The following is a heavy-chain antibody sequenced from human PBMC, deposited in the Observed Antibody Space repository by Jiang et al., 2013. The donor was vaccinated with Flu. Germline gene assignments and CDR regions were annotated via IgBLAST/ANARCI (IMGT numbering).Heavy chain of an antibody. D-gene: IGHD5-12*01. V-gene: IGHV2-70*01. Sequence: KPTQTLTLTCTFSGFSLSTSGMCVSWIRQPPGKALEWLALIDWDDDKYYSTSLKTRLTISKDTSKNQVVLTMTNMDPVDTATYYCARILTPAYQDRYSGYGNYAFDIWGQGTMVTVSS. CDR3: ARILTPAYQDRYSGYGNYAFDI. CDR1: GFSLSTSGMC. CDR2: IDWDDDK. J-gene: IGHJ3*02.